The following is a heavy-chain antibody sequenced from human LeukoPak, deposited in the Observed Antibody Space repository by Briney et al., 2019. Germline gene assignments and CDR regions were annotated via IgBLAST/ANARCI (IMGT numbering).Heavy chain of an antibody. Sequence: SHSLSLTCTVSGGSISSVGYYWSWIRRHPGKGLEWIGYIYYSGSTHYNPSLKSRVTISVDTSKNQFSLKLSSVTAADTAVYYCARDMTDWWFDPWGQGTLVTVSS. D-gene: IGHD3-9*01. CDR3: ARDMTDWWFDP. CDR1: GGSISSVGYY. CDR2: IYYSGST. J-gene: IGHJ5*02. V-gene: IGHV4-31*03.